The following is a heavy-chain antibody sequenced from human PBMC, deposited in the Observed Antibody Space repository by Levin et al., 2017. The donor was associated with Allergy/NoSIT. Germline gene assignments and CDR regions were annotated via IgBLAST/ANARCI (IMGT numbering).Heavy chain of an antibody. J-gene: IGHJ4*02. CDR1: GFTFSSYW. D-gene: IGHD6-19*01. CDR2: IKQDGSEK. CDR3: ARSPYSSGPPPNYFDY. V-gene: IGHV3-7*01. Sequence: GESLKISCAASGFTFSSYWMSWVRQAPGKGLEWVANIKQDGSEKYYVDSVKGRFTISRDNAKNSLYLQMNSLRAEDTAVYYCARSPYSSGPPPNYFDYWGQGTLVTVSS.